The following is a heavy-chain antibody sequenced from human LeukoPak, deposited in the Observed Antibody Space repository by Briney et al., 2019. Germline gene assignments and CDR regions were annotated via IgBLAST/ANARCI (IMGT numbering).Heavy chain of an antibody. CDR1: GGSISSSSYY. J-gene: IGHJ6*02. CDR2: IYYSGST. Sequence: SETLSLTCTVSGGSISSSSYYWGWIRQPPGKGLEWIGSIYYSGSTYYNPSLKSRVTISVDASKNQFSLKLSSVTAADTAVYYCASAHGRLLWFGELLYPYGMDVWGQGTTVTVSS. D-gene: IGHD3-10*01. CDR3: ASAHGRLLWFGELLYPYGMDV. V-gene: IGHV4-39*01.